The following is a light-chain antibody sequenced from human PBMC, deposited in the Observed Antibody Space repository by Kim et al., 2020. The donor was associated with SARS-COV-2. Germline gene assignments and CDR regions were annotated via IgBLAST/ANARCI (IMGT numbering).Light chain of an antibody. J-gene: IGLJ2*01. Sequence: LSTTISCTATSSDVGDHHAVSYYQHQPGKAPNLIIYDVFRPPSGFSNRFSGSKAGKAASLTISVLQAEDDAEYCCTSYTTSTPLRFGGGTQLTVL. V-gene: IGLV2-14*01. CDR2: DVF. CDR1: SSDVGDHHA. CDR3: TSYTTSTPLR.